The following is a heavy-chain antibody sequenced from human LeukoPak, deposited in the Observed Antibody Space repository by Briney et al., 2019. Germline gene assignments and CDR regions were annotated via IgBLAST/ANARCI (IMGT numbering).Heavy chain of an antibody. CDR3: ARSPPPPLSNAFDI. CDR1: GGSISSSSYY. CDR2: IYYSGST. V-gene: IGHV4-39*07. J-gene: IGHJ3*02. Sequence: PSETLSLTCTVSGGSISSSSYYWGWIRQPPGKGLEWIGSIYYSGSTYYNPSLKSRVTISVDTSKNQFSLKLSSVTAADTAVYYCARSPPPPLSNAFDIWGQGTMVTVSS.